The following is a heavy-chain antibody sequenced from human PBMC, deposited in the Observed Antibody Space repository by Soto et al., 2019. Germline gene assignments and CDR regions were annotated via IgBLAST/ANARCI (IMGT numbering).Heavy chain of an antibody. CDR3: AQDKASEWLGAFDI. J-gene: IGHJ3*02. V-gene: IGHV3-30*18. Sequence: GGSLRLSCAASGFTFSSYGMHWVRQAPGKGLEWVAVISYDGSNKYYADSVKGRFTISRDNSKNTLYLQMNSLRAEDTAVYYCAQDKASEWLGAFDIWGQGTMVTVSS. D-gene: IGHD6-19*01. CDR1: GFTFSSYG. CDR2: ISYDGSNK.